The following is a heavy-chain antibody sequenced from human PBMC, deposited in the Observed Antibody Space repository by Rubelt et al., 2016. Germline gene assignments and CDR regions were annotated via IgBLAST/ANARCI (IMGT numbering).Heavy chain of an antibody. CDR1: SSYV. J-gene: IGHJ4*02. V-gene: IGHV3-30*04. Sequence: SSYVLHWVRQAPGKGLEWVAVISSNGNIKYYADSVNVRFTISRDNSKNTLFLHMNSLRGEDTAVYYCATDPVEATTVRHFDYWGQGTLVTVSS. D-gene: IGHD1-26*01. CDR2: ISSNGNIK. CDR3: ATDPVEATTVRHFDY.